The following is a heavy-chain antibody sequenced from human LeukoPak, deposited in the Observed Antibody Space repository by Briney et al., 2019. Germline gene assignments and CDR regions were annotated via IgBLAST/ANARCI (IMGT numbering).Heavy chain of an antibody. CDR2: IWYDGSNK. J-gene: IGHJ4*02. CDR3: ARDLGMTTVTTFDY. V-gene: IGHV3-33*01. CDR1: GFTFSSYG. D-gene: IGHD4-17*01. Sequence: GGSLRLSCAASGFTFSSYGMHWVRQAPGKGLEWVAVIWYDGSNKYYADSVKGRFTISRDNSNNTLYLQMNSLRAEDTAVYYCARDLGMTTVTTFDYWGQGTLVTVSS.